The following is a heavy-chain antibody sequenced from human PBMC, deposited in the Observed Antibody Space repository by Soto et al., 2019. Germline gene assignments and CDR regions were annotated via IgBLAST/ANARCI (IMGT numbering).Heavy chain of an antibody. CDR1: GGSISSSSYY. CDR3: ARHQGKGTNYDFWRAYYSDSYGMDV. J-gene: IGHJ6*02. Sequence: SETLSLTCTVSGGSISSSSYYWGWIRQPPGKGLEWIGSIYYSGSTYYSPSLKSRVTISVDTSKNQFSLKLSSVTAADTAVYYCARHQGKGTNYDFWRAYYSDSYGMDVWGQGTTVTVSS. V-gene: IGHV4-39*01. D-gene: IGHD3-3*01. CDR2: IYYSGST.